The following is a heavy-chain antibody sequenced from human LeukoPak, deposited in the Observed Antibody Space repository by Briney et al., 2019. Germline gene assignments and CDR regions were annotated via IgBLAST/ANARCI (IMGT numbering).Heavy chain of an antibody. Sequence: PSETLSLTCTVSGGSISSYYWSWLRQPAGKGLEWIGRIYTSGSTNYNPSLKSRVTMSVDTSKNQFSLKLSSVTAADTAVYYCARGGAVRYYDILTGLDDAFDIWGQGTMVTVSS. CDR2: IYTSGST. CDR1: GGSISSYY. CDR3: ARGGAVRYYDILTGLDDAFDI. J-gene: IGHJ3*02. D-gene: IGHD3-9*01. V-gene: IGHV4-4*07.